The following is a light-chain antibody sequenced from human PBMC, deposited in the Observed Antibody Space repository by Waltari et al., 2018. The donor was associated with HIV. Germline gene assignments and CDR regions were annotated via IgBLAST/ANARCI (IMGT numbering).Light chain of an antibody. V-gene: IGLV2-23*01. Sequence: QSALTQPASVSGSPGQSITISCTRTSSDVATYKLVSWYQQHPGKAPKLMIYEASKRPSGVSDRFSGSKSGDTASLTISGLQAEDEADYYCCSYVSNVIFGGGTKLTVL. CDR2: EAS. CDR1: SSDVATYKL. CDR3: CSYVSNVI. J-gene: IGLJ2*01.